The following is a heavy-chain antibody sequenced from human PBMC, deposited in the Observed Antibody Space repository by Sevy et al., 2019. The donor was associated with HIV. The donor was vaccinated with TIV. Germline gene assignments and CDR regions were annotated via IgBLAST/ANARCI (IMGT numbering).Heavy chain of an antibody. V-gene: IGHV3-7*03. J-gene: IGHJ6*03. CDR2: IKQDGSEK. Sequence: GSLRLSCAASGFTFSSYWMSWVRQAPGKGLEWVANIKQDGSEKYYVDSVKGRFTISRDNAKNSLYLQMNSLRAEDTAVYYCRSGSYYKMSYYYYMDVWGKGTTVTVSS. D-gene: IGHD3-10*01. CDR1: GFTFSSYW. CDR3: RSGSYYKMSYYYYMDV.